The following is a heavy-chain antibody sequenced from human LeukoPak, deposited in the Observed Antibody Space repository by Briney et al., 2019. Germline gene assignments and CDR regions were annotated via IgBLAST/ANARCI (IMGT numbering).Heavy chain of an antibody. CDR1: GFTFSSYA. J-gene: IGHJ4*02. CDR2: ISYDGSNK. D-gene: IGHD2-15*01. CDR3: AKDLVSGGYYDY. V-gene: IGHV3-30*04. Sequence: GGSLRLSCAASGFTFSSYAMHWVRQAPGKGLEWVAVISYDGSNKYYADSVKGRFTISRDNSKNTLWLQMNSLRAEDTAVYYCAKDLVSGGYYDYWGQGTLVTVSS.